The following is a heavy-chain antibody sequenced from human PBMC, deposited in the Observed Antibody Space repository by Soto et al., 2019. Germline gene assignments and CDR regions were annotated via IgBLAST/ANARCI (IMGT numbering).Heavy chain of an antibody. J-gene: IGHJ4*02. V-gene: IGHV3-30*04. D-gene: IGHD2-2*01. CDR3: AGSVPATAIDY. Sequence: GGSLRLSCAASGFTFSSYAMHWVRQAPGKGLEWVAVISYDGSNKYYADSVKGRFTISRDNSKNTLYLQMNSLRAEDTAVYYCAGSVPATAIDYWGQGTLVTVSS. CDR1: GFTFSSYA. CDR2: ISYDGSNK.